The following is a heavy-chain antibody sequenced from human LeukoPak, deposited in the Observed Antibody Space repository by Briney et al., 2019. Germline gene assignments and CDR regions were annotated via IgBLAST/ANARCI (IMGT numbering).Heavy chain of an antibody. V-gene: IGHV5-51*01. CDR1: GYRFTNYW. J-gene: IGHJ4*02. CDR3: ARHYYKSSWFDY. Sequence: GESLKISCKGSGYRFTNYWIGWVRQMPGKGLEWMGIIYSGDSDIIYSPSFEGQVTISADKSIRTAYLQWSSLNASDTAVYYCARHYYKSSWFDYWGQGTLVTVSS. D-gene: IGHD3-22*01. CDR2: IYSGDSDI.